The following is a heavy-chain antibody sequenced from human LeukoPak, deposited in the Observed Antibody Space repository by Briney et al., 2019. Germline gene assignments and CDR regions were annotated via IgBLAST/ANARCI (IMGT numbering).Heavy chain of an antibody. D-gene: IGHD1-26*01. J-gene: IGHJ5*02. CDR1: GGSISTYY. CDR3: ARHSSATYDNWFDP. V-gene: IGHV4-59*08. CDR2: VFYIGST. Sequence: SEALSLTCTVSGGSISTYYWSWIRQPPGKGLEWIGYVFYIGSTKYNPSLNSRVTISLDTSKNQFSLKLYSVTAADTAVYYCARHSSATYDNWFDPWGQGTLVTVSS.